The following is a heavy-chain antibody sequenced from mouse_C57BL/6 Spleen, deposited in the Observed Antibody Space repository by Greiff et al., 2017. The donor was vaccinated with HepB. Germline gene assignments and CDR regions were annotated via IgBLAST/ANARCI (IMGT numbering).Heavy chain of an antibody. V-gene: IGHV3-6*01. D-gene: IGHD1-1*01. CDR1: GYSITSGYY. J-gene: IGHJ1*03. CDR2: ISYDGSN. Sequence: VQLQQSGPGLVKPSQSLSLTCSVTGYSITSGYYWNWIRQFPGNKLEWMGYISYDGSNNYNPSLKNRISITRDTSKNQFFLKLNSVTTEDTATYYCAFGTTVVATRYFDVWGTGTTVTVSS. CDR3: AFGTTVVATRYFDV.